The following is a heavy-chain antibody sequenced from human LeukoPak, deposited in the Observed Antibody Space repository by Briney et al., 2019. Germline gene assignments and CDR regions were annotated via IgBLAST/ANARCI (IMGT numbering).Heavy chain of an antibody. V-gene: IGHV1-2*06. J-gene: IGHJ4*02. CDR2: INPNSGGR. Sequence: ASVKVSCKASGYTFTGYSIHWVRQAPGQGLEWMGRINPNSGGRNYAQKFQGRVTMTRDTSISTAYMELTRLRSEDTAVYYCARGVGGVVVAATSFNYFDYWGQGTLVTVSS. CDR3: ARGVGGVVVAATSFNYFDY. CDR1: GYTFTGYS. D-gene: IGHD2-15*01.